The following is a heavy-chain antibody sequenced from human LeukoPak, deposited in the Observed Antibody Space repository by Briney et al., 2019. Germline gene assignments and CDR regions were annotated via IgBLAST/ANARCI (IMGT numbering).Heavy chain of an antibody. J-gene: IGHJ6*03. CDR3: ARDNHYCSSTSCYLYYYYYMDV. D-gene: IGHD2-2*01. V-gene: IGHV3-30*01. CDR2: ISYDGSNK. CDR1: GFTFSSYA. Sequence: GGSLRLSCAASGFTFSSYAMHWVRQAPGKGLEWVAVISYDGSNKYYADSVKGRFTISRDNSKNTLYLQMNSLRAEDTAVYYCARDNHYCSSTSCYLYYYYYMDVWGKGTTVTVSS.